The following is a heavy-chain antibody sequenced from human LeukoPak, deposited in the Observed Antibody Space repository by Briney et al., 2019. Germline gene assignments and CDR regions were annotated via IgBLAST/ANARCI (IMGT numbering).Heavy chain of an antibody. D-gene: IGHD3-10*01. V-gene: IGHV4-34*01. J-gene: IGHJ4*02. Sequence: SETLSLTCAVYGGSFSGYYWSWIRQPPGKGLEWIGEINHSGSTNYNPSLKSRVTISVDTSKNQFSLKLSSVTAADTAVYYCARGPPSMVRGARPDYWGQGTLVTVSS. CDR3: ARGPPSMVRGARPDY. CDR2: INHSGST. CDR1: GGSFSGYY.